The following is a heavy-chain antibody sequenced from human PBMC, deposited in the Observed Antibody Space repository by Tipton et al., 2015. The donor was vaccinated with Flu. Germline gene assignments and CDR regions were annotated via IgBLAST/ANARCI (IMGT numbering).Heavy chain of an antibody. D-gene: IGHD1-26*01. Sequence: GSLRLSCAASGFTLSSYWMIWVRQAPGRGLEWASAVSSHGGDTFYSDSVRGRFTISRDNSKNTLYLEMNSLRADDTAVYYCAKDRIKGATTHQSGFDSWGQGTLVTVSS. CDR3: AKDRIKGATTHQSGFDS. CDR1: GFTLSSYW. V-gene: IGHV3-23*01. CDR2: VSSHGGDT. J-gene: IGHJ4*02.